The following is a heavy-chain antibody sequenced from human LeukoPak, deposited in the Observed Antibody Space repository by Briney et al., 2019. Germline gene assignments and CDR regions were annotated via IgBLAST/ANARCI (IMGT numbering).Heavy chain of an antibody. J-gene: IGHJ3*02. Sequence: PGGSHRLSCAASGFTFSSYWMSWVRQAPGKGLEWVANIKQEGSEKYYVDSVKGRFTISRDNAKNSLYLQMNSLRAEDTAVYYCARSTSSSWYSVSDAFDIWGQGTMVTVSS. CDR3: ARSTSSSWYSVSDAFDI. V-gene: IGHV3-7*01. D-gene: IGHD6-13*01. CDR1: GFTFSSYW. CDR2: IKQEGSEK.